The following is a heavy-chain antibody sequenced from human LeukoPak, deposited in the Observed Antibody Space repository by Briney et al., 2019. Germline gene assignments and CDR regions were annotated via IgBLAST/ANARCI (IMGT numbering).Heavy chain of an antibody. Sequence: SETLSLTCTVSGGSISSGSYYWSWIRQPAGKGLEWIGRIYTSGSTNYNPSLKSRVTISVDTSKNQFPLKLSSVTAADTAVYYCVRDVSQRRHFDYWGQGTLVTVSS. J-gene: IGHJ4*02. V-gene: IGHV4-61*02. D-gene: IGHD1-1*01. CDR3: VRDVSQRRHFDY. CDR2: IYTSGST. CDR1: GGSISSGSYY.